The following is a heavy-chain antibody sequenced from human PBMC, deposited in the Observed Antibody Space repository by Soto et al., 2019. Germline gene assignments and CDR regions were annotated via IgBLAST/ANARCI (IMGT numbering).Heavy chain of an antibody. CDR2: IYYSGST. CDR1: GGSISRGGYY. J-gene: IGHJ5*02. V-gene: IGHV4-31*03. Sequence: SETPSLTCTVSGGSISRGGYYLSWIRQHPGKGLEWIGYIYYSGSTYYNPSLKSRVTISVDTSKNQFSLKLSSVTAADTAVYYCVRYCSSTSCYGWFDPWGQGTLVTVSS. D-gene: IGHD2-2*01. CDR3: VRYCSSTSCYGWFDP.